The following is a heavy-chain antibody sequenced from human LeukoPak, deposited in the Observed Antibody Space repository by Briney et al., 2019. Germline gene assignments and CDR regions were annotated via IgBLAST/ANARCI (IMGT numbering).Heavy chain of an antibody. D-gene: IGHD2-21*02. Sequence: ASVKVSCKASGYTFTTYGLSWVRQAPGQGLEWLGWISTYDDNIKYAQSLQGRLTLTIDTSTSTAYMELRSLTSDDTAVYYCARVNCGGDCYSDRGAFDIWGQGTMVTVSS. CDR2: ISTYDDNI. V-gene: IGHV1-18*01. CDR1: GYTFTTYG. CDR3: ARVNCGGDCYSDRGAFDI. J-gene: IGHJ3*02.